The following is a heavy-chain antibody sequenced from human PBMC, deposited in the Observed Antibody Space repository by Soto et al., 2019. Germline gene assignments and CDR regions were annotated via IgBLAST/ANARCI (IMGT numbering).Heavy chain of an antibody. CDR3: ARWIYSGSYFDY. CDR2: IYHTGST. Sequence: QVQLQESGPGLVKPSGTLSLTCAVSGGYISNDNWWSWVRQPPGKGLEWIGEIYHTGSTNYTPSLKSRXRLRVXXSKNQSSLKLSSVTAADTALYYCARWIYSGSYFDYWGQGTLVTVSS. J-gene: IGHJ4*02. CDR1: GGYISNDNW. V-gene: IGHV4-4*02. D-gene: IGHD1-26*01.